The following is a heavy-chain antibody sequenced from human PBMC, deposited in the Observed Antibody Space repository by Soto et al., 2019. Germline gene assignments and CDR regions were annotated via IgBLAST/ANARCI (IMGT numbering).Heavy chain of an antibody. D-gene: IGHD3-3*01. CDR3: ARGSIFGVVLNAFDI. V-gene: IGHV4-31*11. CDR1: GGSISGNGYY. J-gene: IGHJ3*02. Sequence: QVQLQESGPGLVKPSQTQSLTCAVSGGSISGNGYYWNWIRQHPGKGLEWIGYISYSGRTFYSPSLKSRVTTSLDTSKNQFSLKLSSVTAADTAIYYCARGSIFGVVLNAFDIWGQGTMVAVSS. CDR2: ISYSGRT.